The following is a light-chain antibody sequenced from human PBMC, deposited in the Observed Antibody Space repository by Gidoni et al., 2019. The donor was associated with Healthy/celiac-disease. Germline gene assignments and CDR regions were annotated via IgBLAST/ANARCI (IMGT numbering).Light chain of an antibody. CDR2: DAS. J-gene: IGKJ1*01. CDR3: QQYNSYQGT. CDR1: QSISSW. Sequence: DIHLTQSPSTLSASGGDRVTITCRASQSISSWLAWYQQKPGKAPKLLIDDASSVESGVPSRCSGRGSGKEFTITSSSVQPDDVETYYCQQYNSYQGTFGQGTKVEIK. V-gene: IGKV1-5*01.